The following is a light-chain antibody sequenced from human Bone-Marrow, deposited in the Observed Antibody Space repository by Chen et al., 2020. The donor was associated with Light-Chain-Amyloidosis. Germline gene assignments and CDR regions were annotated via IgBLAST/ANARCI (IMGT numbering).Light chain of an antibody. CDR1: DLPTKY. CDR3: QSADSSGTYEVI. CDR2: RDT. J-gene: IGLJ2*01. Sequence: SYELTQPHSVSVSPGQSARNTGSVDDLPTKYAYWYQQKPGQAPGLVIHRDTERPSGISERFSGSSSGTTATLTISGVQAEDEADYHCQSADSSGTYEVIFGGGTKLTVL. V-gene: IGLV3-25*03.